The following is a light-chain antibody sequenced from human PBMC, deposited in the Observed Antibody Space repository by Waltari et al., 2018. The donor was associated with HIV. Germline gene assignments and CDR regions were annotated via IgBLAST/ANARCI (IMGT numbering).Light chain of an antibody. CDR2: DVS. CDR3: CSYAGSNTFNYV. J-gene: IGLJ1*01. V-gene: IGLV2-23*02. Sequence: QSALTQPASVSGSPGQSITISCTGTSSDVGGYNYVSWYQQHPGKAPKLMIYDVSKRPSGVSNRLSGSKSGNTASLTISGLQAEDEADYYCCSYAGSNTFNYVFGTGTKVTVL. CDR1: SSDVGGYNY.